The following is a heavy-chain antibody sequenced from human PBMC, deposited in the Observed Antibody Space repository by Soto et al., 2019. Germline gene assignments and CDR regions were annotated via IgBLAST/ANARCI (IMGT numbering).Heavy chain of an antibody. J-gene: IGHJ3*02. V-gene: IGHV1-69*13. D-gene: IGHD3-3*01. CDR1: GGTFSSYA. CDR2: IIPIFGTA. Sequence: SVKVSCKASGGTFSSYAISWVRQAPGQGLEWMGGIIPIFGTANYAQKFQGRVTITADESTSTAYMELSSLRSEDTAVYYCAIGTIWCERCAFYIWGQGTMVTVS. CDR3: AIGTIWCERCAFYI.